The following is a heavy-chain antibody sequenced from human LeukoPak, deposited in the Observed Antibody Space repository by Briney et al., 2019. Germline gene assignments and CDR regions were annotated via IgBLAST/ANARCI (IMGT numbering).Heavy chain of an antibody. CDR3: AKGAYDYIEIAYFDS. CDR1: GFTSTKYA. CDR2: LVGSSGST. D-gene: IGHD5-12*01. J-gene: IGHJ4*02. V-gene: IGHV3-23*01. Sequence: GGSLRLSCAASGFTSTKYAMNWVRQAPGKGLEWVSVLVGSSGSTDYADSVKGRFTMSRDISKNTLFLQMNSLRAEDTAIYYCAKGAYDYIEIAYFDSWGQGTLVTVSS.